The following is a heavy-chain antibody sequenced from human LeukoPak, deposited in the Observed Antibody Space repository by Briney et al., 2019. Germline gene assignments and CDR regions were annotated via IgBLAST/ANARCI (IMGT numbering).Heavy chain of an antibody. CDR3: ARGRDSGSFIIDY. V-gene: IGHV3-30-3*01. D-gene: IGHD3-10*01. Sequence: GGSLRLSCAGSGFTFASYAVHWVRQAPGKRLEWVAFISSDGTTEHYRDSVKGRFTLSRDNSKNTVSLQMNILGTEDTAVYYCARGRDSGSFIIDYWGQGTLVTVSS. CDR1: GFTFASYA. J-gene: IGHJ4*02. CDR2: ISSDGTTE.